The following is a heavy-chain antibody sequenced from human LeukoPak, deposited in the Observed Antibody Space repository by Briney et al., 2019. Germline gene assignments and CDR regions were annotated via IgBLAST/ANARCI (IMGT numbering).Heavy chain of an antibody. Sequence: PGGSLRLSCAASGFTFSSYGMHWVRQAPGKGLEWVAVISYDGNNKYYAESVKGRFTISRDNPKNTLYLQMSSLRAEDTAVYYCAKGVSSWYPPHFDYWGQGTLITVSS. CDR1: GFTFSSYG. CDR2: ISYDGNNK. D-gene: IGHD6-13*01. V-gene: IGHV3-30*18. J-gene: IGHJ4*02. CDR3: AKGVSSWYPPHFDY.